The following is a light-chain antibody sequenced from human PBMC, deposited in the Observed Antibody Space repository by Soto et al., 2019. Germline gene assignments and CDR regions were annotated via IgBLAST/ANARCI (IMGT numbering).Light chain of an antibody. J-gene: IGKJ4*01. V-gene: IGKV3-15*01. CDR2: GAS. CDR3: QHYNNWPLT. CDR1: QNINNK. Sequence: EIVVTQSPATLSLSPGQRATLSCRTSQNINNKLVWYQQKPGQAPRPLIYGASTRATGIPARFSGSGSGTEFTLTISSLQSEDFAVYSCQHYNNWPLTFGGGTKVEIK.